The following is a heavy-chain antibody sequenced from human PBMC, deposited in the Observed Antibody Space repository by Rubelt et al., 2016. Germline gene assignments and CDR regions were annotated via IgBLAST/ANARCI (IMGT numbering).Heavy chain of an antibody. CDR2: IIPILGIA. CDR3: ASSLPNLFGIAARDYYYYYGMDV. J-gene: IGHJ6*02. V-gene: IGHV1-69*04. CDR1: GGTFSGYA. D-gene: IGHD6-6*01. Sequence: QVQLVQSGAEVKKPGSSVKVSCKASGGTFSGYAISWVRQAPGQGLEWMGRIIPILGIANYAQKFQGRVTITADKSTSTAYMELSSLRSEETAVYYCASSLPNLFGIAARDYYYYYGMDVWGQGTTVTVSS.